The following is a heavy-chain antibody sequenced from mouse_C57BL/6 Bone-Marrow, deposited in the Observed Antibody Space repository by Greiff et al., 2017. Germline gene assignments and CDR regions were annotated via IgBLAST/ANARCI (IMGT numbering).Heavy chain of an antibody. CDR2: LWSGGST. J-gene: IGHJ2*01. Sequence: VQLQQSGPGLVQPSQSLSITCTVSGFSLTSYGVHWVRQSPGKGLEWLGVLWSGGSTDYNAAFISRLSISKDNSKSQVFFKMNSLQADDTAIYYCARGGYGNPYYFDYWGQGTTLTVSS. V-gene: IGHV2-2*01. D-gene: IGHD2-1*01. CDR3: ARGGYGNPYYFDY. CDR1: GFSLTSYG.